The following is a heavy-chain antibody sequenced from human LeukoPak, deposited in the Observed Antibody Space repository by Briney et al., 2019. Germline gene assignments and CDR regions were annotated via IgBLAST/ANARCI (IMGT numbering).Heavy chain of an antibody. CDR3: ANMGYSYAPGLFDP. Sequence: SETLSLTSTVSGGSISSSGYYWGWIRQTPGKGLEWIGSIYYSGSNYHNPSLKSRVSMSVDTSKNQFSLKLSSVTAADTAVYYCANMGYSYAPGLFDPWGQGTLVTVSS. CDR1: GGSISSSGYY. D-gene: IGHD5-18*01. CDR2: IYYSGSN. J-gene: IGHJ5*02. V-gene: IGHV4-39*07.